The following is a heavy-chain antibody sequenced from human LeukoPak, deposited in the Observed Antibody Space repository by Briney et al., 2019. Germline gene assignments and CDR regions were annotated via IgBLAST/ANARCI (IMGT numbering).Heavy chain of an antibody. J-gene: IGHJ5*02. CDR2: INPSGGST. D-gene: IGHD6-13*01. Sequence: ASVKVSCKASGYTFTSYYMHWVRQAPGQGLEWMGIINPSGGSTSYAQKFQGRVTMTRDTSTSTVYMELSSLRSEDTAVYYCARDSWGQQQLAGWFDPWGRGTLVTVSS. CDR1: GYTFTSYY. V-gene: IGHV1-46*01. CDR3: ARDSWGQQQLAGWFDP.